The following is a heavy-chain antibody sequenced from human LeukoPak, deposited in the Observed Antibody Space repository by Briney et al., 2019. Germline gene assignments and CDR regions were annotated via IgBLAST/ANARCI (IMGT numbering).Heavy chain of an antibody. CDR3: ATDNEY. V-gene: IGHV3-43D*04. D-gene: IGHD1-1*01. CDR2: ISWDGGSA. Sequence: GGSLRLSCAASGFTFDDYAMHWVRQAPGKGLEWVSLISWDGGSAYYADSVKGRFTISRDNSKNSLYLQMNSLRAEDTALYYCATDNEYWGQGTLVTVSS. CDR1: GFTFDDYA. J-gene: IGHJ4*02.